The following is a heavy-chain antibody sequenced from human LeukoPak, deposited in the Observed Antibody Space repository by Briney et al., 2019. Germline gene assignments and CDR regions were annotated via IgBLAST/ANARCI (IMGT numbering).Heavy chain of an antibody. J-gene: IGHJ4*02. Sequence: PSETLSLTCTVSGGSVSSGGYYWSWIRQPPGRGLEWIGYVYYSGSTYYNPSLKSRVTISVDTSKNQFSLKLSSVTAADTAVYYCARGNYYDSSGFDYWGQGTLVTVSS. V-gene: IGHV4-30-4*08. CDR2: VYYSGST. CDR3: ARGNYYDSSGFDY. D-gene: IGHD3-22*01. CDR1: GGSVSSGGYY.